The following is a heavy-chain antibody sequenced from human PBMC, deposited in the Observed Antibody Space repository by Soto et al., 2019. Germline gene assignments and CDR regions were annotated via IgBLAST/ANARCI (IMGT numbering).Heavy chain of an antibody. J-gene: IGHJ6*02. CDR2: ISYDGSEK. CDR1: GFIFTSYG. CDR3: AKGSQEKVSLYYALDV. D-gene: IGHD3-10*01. V-gene: IGHV3-30*18. Sequence: GGSLRLSCAASGFIFTSYGMHWVRQAPGKGLEWLAVISYDGSEKYSADSVKGRFIISRDNSQNTLYLQMNSLRAEDTAVYFCAKGSQEKVSLYYALDVWCQGTTVTVSS.